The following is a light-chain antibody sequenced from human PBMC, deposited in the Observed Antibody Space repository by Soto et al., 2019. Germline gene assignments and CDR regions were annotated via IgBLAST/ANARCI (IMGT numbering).Light chain of an antibody. J-gene: IGKJ5*01. CDR1: KSVSSSY. Sequence: EIVLPPSPATLSVSPGETTTLSCRALKSVSSSYLAWYQQRPGQAPRLVIYGASTRATGIPARFSGGGSGTEFTLTISSLQSEDFAVYYCQQYNSWPPITFGQGTRLEIK. CDR2: GAS. V-gene: IGKV3-15*01. CDR3: QQYNSWPPIT.